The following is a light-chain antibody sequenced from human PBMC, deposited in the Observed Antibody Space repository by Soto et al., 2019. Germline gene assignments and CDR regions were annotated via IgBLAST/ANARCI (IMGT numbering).Light chain of an antibody. CDR2: GAS. J-gene: IGKJ5*01. CDR3: QQYGSSPPLT. V-gene: IGKV3-20*01. CDR1: HSVSSSY. Sequence: EIVLTQSPGTLSLSPGERATLSCRASHSVSSSYLAWYQQKPGQAPRLLIYGASSRATGIPDRFSGSGSGKDFTLTISRLEPEDFAVYYCQQYGSSPPLTFGQGTRLEIK.